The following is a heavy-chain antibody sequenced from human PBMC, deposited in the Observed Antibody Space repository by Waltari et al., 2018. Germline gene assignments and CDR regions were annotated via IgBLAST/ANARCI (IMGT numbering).Heavy chain of an antibody. CDR2: IKRGIDGGTA. J-gene: IGHJ4*02. Sequence: EVQLVESGGGLVKPGESLRLSCVGSGYTFNNAWMSWVRQAPGKGLEWVGRIKRGIDGGTAEYVESVKDRFTISRDDSKNTLYLQMNSLKSEDSAVYFCVRESFGNDIWGQGTLVTVSS. CDR3: VRESFGNDI. CDR1: GYTFNNAW. D-gene: IGHD3-10*01. V-gene: IGHV3-15*01.